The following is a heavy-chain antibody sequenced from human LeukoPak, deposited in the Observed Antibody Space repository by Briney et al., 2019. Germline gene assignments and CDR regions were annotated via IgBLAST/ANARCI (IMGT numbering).Heavy chain of an antibody. Sequence: GGSLRLSRAASGFTFSDYNMRWIRQAPGKGLEWVSAISGSGGSTYYADSVKGRFTISRDNSKNTLYLQMNSLRAEDTAVYYCAKDGPGYSSSSDYWGQGTLVTVSS. D-gene: IGHD6-6*01. J-gene: IGHJ4*02. CDR3: AKDGPGYSSSSDY. CDR1: GFTFSDYN. V-gene: IGHV3-23*01. CDR2: ISGSGGST.